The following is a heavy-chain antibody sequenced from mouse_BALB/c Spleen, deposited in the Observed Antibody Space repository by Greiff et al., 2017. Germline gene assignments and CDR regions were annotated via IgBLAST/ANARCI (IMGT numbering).Heavy chain of an antibody. Sequence: QVQLQQSGPELVRPGVSVKISCKGSGYTFTDYAMHWVKQSHAKSLEWIGVISTYYGNTNYNQKFKGKATMTVDKSSSTAYMHLNSLTSEDSAVYYCARRDGSSLPFAYWGQGTLVTVSA. CDR1: GYTFTDYA. D-gene: IGHD1-1*01. J-gene: IGHJ3*01. V-gene: IGHV1-67*01. CDR2: ISTYYGNT. CDR3: ARRDGSSLPFAY.